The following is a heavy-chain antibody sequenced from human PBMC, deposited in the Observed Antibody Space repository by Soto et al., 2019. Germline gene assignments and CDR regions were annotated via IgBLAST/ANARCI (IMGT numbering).Heavy chain of an antibody. D-gene: IGHD2-15*01. CDR2: ISYDGSNK. J-gene: IGHJ6*02. V-gene: IGHV3-30*18. Sequence: PGGSLRLSCAASGFTFSSYGMHWVRQAPGKGLEWVAVISYDGSNKYYADSVKGRFTISRDNSKNTLYLQMNSLRAEDTAVYYCAKDKSAGGWDGIVVVVAAIQNTDYYYGMDVWGQGTTVTVSS. CDR1: GFTFSSYG. CDR3: AKDKSAGGWDGIVVVVAAIQNTDYYYGMDV.